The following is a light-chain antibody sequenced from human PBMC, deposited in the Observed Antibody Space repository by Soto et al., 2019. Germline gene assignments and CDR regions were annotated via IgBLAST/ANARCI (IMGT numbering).Light chain of an antibody. J-gene: IGKJ1*01. CDR1: QRISSY. Sequence: DIQMTQSPSSLSASVGDRVTITCRASQRISSYLNWYQQKPGKAPQLLIYAASNLHSEVPSRFRGSGSETDFTLTISSLQPEDFATYYCQQSYNIFSWTFGQGTKVEIK. V-gene: IGKV1-39*01. CDR3: QQSYNIFSWT. CDR2: AAS.